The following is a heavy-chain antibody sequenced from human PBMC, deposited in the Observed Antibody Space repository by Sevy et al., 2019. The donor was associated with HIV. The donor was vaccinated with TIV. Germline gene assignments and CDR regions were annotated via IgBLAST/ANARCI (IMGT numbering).Heavy chain of an antibody. J-gene: IGHJ6*03. CDR1: GYTFTSYG. D-gene: IGHD3-10*01. CDR2: ISAYNGNT. Sequence: ASVKVSCKASGYTFTSYGISWVRQAPGQGLEWMGWISAYNGNTNYAQKLQGRVTMTTDTSTSTAYMVLRSLRSDDTAVYYCARATGIWFAELLPTITYYYYYVDVWGKGTTVTVSS. CDR3: ARATGIWFAELLPTITYYYYYVDV. V-gene: IGHV1-18*01.